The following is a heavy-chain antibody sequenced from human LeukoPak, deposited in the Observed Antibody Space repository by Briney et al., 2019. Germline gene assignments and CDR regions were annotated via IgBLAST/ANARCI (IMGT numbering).Heavy chain of an antibody. J-gene: IGHJ4*02. V-gene: IGHV3-23*01. CDR1: GFTFSSYA. CDR3: AKFASVLLWFGELYQDY. Sequence: GGSLRLSCAASGFTFSSYAMGWVRQAPGKGLEWVSAISGSGGSTYYADSVKGRFTISRDNSKNTLYLQMNSLRAEDTAVYYCAKFASVLLWFGELYQDYWGQGTLVTVSS. CDR2: ISGSGGST. D-gene: IGHD3-10*01.